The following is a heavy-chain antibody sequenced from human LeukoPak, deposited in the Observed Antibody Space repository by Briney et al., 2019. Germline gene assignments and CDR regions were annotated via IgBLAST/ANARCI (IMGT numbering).Heavy chain of an antibody. CDR3: AKHGPVPGVGYFAFDY. CDR1: GFTLSGYG. J-gene: IGHJ4*02. Sequence: PGRSLRLSCAASGFTLSGYGMHWVRQTPGKGLEWVADIWSDGNNKYYADSVKGRFTISRDNSKNTLYLQMNSLRTEDTAVYYCAKHGPVPGVGYFAFDYWGQGTLVAVSS. D-gene: IGHD1-26*01. CDR2: IWSDGNNK. V-gene: IGHV3-33*06.